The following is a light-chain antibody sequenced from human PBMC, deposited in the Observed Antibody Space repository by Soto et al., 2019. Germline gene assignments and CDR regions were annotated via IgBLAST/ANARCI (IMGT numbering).Light chain of an antibody. CDR2: DVT. J-gene: IGLJ1*01. CDR1: SSDVGDYNY. V-gene: IGLV2-14*01. CDR3: SSSSSSAPLYV. Sequence: QSALTQPASVSGSPGQSITISCTGSSSDVGDYNYVAWYQQHPDKAPKLMIFDVTSRPSGVSNRFSGSKSGSTASLTISGPQAEDEAVYSCSSSSSSAPLYVFGTGTKLTAL.